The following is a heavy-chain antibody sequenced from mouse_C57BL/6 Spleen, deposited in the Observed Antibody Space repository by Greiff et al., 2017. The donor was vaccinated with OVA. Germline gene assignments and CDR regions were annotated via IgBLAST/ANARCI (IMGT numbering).Heavy chain of an antibody. Sequence: QVQLKQSGAELVRPGASVKLSCKASGYTFTDYYINWVKQRPGQGLEWIARIYPGSGNTYYNEKFKGKATLTAEKSSSTAYMQLSSLTSEDSAVYFCARDYDYDRFAYWGQGTLVTVSA. CDR1: GYTFTDYY. J-gene: IGHJ3*01. D-gene: IGHD2-4*01. CDR3: ARDYDYDRFAY. CDR2: IYPGSGNT. V-gene: IGHV1-76*01.